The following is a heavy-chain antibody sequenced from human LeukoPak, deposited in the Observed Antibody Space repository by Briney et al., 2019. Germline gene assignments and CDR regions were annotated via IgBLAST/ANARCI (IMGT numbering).Heavy chain of an antibody. D-gene: IGHD1-26*01. CDR3: AREGGSYHYFDY. CDR2: IWSDGSNE. CDR1: GFTFSSYA. V-gene: IGHV3-33*08. Sequence: GGSLRLSCAASGFTFSSYAMSWVRQAPGKGLEWVAFIWSDGSNEYYADSVKGRFTISRDNSKNTLYLQMNSLRAEDTAVYYCAREGGSYHYFDYWGQGTLVTVSS. J-gene: IGHJ4*02.